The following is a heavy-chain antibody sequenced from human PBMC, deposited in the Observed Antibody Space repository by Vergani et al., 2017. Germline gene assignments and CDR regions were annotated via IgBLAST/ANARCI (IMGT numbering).Heavy chain of an antibody. CDR1: GFTFSSYS. V-gene: IGHV3-21*01. CDR2: ISSSSSYI. CDR3: ARGAHSTYYYYYYMDV. Sequence: EVQLVESGGGLVKPGGSLRLSCAASGFTFSSYSMNWVRQAPGKGLEWVSSISSSSSYIYYADSVKGRVTISRDNAKNSLYLQMNSLRAEDTAVDYCARGAHSTYYYYYYMDVWGKGTTVTVSS. J-gene: IGHJ6*03. D-gene: IGHD2-2*01.